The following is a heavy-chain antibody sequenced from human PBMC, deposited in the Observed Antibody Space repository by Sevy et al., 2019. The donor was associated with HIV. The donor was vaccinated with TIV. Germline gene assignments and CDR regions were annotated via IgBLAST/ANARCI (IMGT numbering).Heavy chain of an antibody. V-gene: IGHV3-48*03. D-gene: IGHD4-17*01. Sequence: GGSLRLSCAASGFPFSSYEMNWVRQAPRRGLEWISYISNTSNTISYSDSVRGRFTVSRDNAKNSLFLHMNSLRAEDTATYYCARDLPPSATTVAHFDYWGRGTLVTVSS. J-gene: IGHJ4*02. CDR1: GFPFSSYE. CDR3: ARDLPPSATTVAHFDY. CDR2: ISNTSNTI.